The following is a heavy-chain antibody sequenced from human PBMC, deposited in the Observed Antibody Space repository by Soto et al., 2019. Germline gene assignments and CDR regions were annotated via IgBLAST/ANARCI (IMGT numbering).Heavy chain of an antibody. CDR1: GFTFGDYA. J-gene: IGHJ6*03. Sequence: GESLKISCTASGFTFGDYAMSWFRQAPGKGLEWVGFIRSKAYGGTTEYAASVKGRFTISRDDSKSIAYLQMNSLKTEDTAVYYCTRPRETEGYYYMDVWGKGTTVTVSS. D-gene: IGHD1-26*01. V-gene: IGHV3-49*03. CDR2: IRSKAYGGTT. CDR3: TRPRETEGYYYMDV.